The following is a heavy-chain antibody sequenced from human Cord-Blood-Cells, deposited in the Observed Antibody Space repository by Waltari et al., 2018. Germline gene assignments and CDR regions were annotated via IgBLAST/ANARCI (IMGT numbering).Heavy chain of an antibody. CDR2: IIPIFGTA. V-gene: IGHV1-69*01. CDR3: ARDHGWELVSWFDP. J-gene: IGHJ5*02. D-gene: IGHD1-26*01. CDR1: GGTFSSNA. Sequence: QVQLVQSGAEVKKPGSSVKVSCNASGGTFSSNAISGVRRAPGQGLEWMGGIIPIFGTANYAQKYQGRVTITADESTSTAYMELSSLRSEDTAVYYCARDHGWELVSWFDPWGQGTLVTVSS.